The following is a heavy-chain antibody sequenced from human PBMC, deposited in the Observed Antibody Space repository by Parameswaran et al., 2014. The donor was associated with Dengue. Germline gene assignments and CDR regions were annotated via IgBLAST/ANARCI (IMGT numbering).Heavy chain of an antibody. Sequence: KWIRQPPGKGLEWVSSISSSSSYIYYADSVKGRFTISRDNAKNSLYLQMNSLRAEDTAVYYCARDRSSGWYAGRGWFDPWGQGTLVTVSS. J-gene: IGHJ5*02. CDR2: ISSSSSYI. V-gene: IGHV3-21*01. D-gene: IGHD6-19*01. CDR3: ARDRSSGWYAGRGWFDP.